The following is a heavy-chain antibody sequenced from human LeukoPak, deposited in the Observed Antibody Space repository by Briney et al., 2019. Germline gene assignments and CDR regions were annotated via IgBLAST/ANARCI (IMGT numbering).Heavy chain of an antibody. CDR2: ISSSSSYI. D-gene: IGHD6-19*01. J-gene: IGHJ4*02. V-gene: IGHV3-21*01. CDR3: ARDLEYSSGWYGY. Sequence: GGSLRLSCGASGFTFSDHYMDWVRQAPGKGLEWVSSISSSSSYIYYADSVKGRFTISRDNAKNSLYLQMNSLRAEDTAVYYCARDLEYSSGWYGYWGQGTLVTVSS. CDR1: GFTFSDHY.